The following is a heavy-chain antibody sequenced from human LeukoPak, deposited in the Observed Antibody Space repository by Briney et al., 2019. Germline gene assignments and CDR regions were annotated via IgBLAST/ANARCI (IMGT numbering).Heavy chain of an antibody. D-gene: IGHD1-26*01. CDR1: GDSISSSRFY. Sequence: SETLSLTCTVSGDSISSSRFYWAWIRQPPGKGLEWIGSILYTGRTFYNPSLKSRVTISVDTSKNRFSLRLGSVTASDTAVYYCARRDVGATIDYWGQGTLVTVSS. CDR2: ILYTGRT. J-gene: IGHJ4*02. CDR3: ARRDVGATIDY. V-gene: IGHV4-39*01.